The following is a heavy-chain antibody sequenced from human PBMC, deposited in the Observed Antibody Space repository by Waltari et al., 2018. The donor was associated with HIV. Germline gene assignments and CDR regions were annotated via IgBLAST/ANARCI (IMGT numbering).Heavy chain of an antibody. CDR1: GGTFSSYP. CDR3: AAPQMGSGSYYPAFDY. V-gene: IGHV1-69*02. Sequence: QVQLVQSGAEVKKPGSSGKVSCKASGGTFSSYPISWVRQAPGQGLEWMGRIIPILGIANYAQKFQGRVTITADKSTSTAYMELSSLRSEDTAVYYCAAPQMGSGSYYPAFDYWGQGTLVTVSS. CDR2: IIPILGIA. D-gene: IGHD3-10*01. J-gene: IGHJ4*02.